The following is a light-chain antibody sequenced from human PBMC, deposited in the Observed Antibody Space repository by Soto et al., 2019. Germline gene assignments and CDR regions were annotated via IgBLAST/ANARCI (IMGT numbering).Light chain of an antibody. J-gene: IGLJ1*01. CDR1: SSDVGGYNY. CDR3: SPKTSSSPYA. V-gene: IGLV2-14*01. Sequence: QSALTQPASVSGSPGQSITISCTGTSSDVGGYNYVSWYQQHPGKAPKLMIYDVSNRPSGVSNRFSGSKSGNTASLTISGLQFEYEVIYRRSPKTSSSPYAFGPGTKLPVL. CDR2: DVS.